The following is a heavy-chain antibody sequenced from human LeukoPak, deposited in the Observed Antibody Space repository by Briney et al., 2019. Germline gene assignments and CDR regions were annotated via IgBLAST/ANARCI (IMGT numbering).Heavy chain of an antibody. Sequence: SETLSLTCVLHGGSLSDYYWSWIRQPPGERPEWIGEINDSGRSNYSPPLKSRVTIDVDTSKNQISLTLTSVTAADTAVYYCVRGRLWFGLFDRWGQGTLVTVSS. CDR1: GGSLSDYY. D-gene: IGHD3-10*01. CDR2: INDSGRS. J-gene: IGHJ1*01. V-gene: IGHV4-34*01. CDR3: VRGRLWFGLFDR.